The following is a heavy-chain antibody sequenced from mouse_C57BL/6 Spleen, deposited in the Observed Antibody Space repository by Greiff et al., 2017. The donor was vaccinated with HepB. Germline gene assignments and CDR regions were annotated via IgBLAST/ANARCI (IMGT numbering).Heavy chain of an antibody. Sequence: VQLQQSGAELVRPGTSVKVSCKASGYAFTNYLIEWVKQRPGQGLEWIGVINPGSGGTNYNEKFKGKATLTADKSSSTAYMQLSSLTSEDSAVYFCARDTTVVFDYWGQGTTLTVSS. CDR1: GYAFTNYL. D-gene: IGHD1-1*01. CDR3: ARDTTVVFDY. J-gene: IGHJ2*01. CDR2: INPGSGGT. V-gene: IGHV1-54*01.